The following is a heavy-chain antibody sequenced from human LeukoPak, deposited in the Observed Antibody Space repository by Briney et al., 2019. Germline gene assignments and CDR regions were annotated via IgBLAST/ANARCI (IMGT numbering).Heavy chain of an antibody. CDR3: AKGAAVAGKSFDY. Sequence: PGGSLRLSCAASGFTFDDYAMHWVRQAPGKGLEWVSGISWNSGSIGYADSVKGRFTISRDNAKNSLYLQMNSLRAEDTALYYCAKGAAVAGKSFDYWGQGTLVTVSS. V-gene: IGHV3-9*01. D-gene: IGHD6-19*01. CDR2: ISWNSGSI. CDR1: GFTFDDYA. J-gene: IGHJ4*02.